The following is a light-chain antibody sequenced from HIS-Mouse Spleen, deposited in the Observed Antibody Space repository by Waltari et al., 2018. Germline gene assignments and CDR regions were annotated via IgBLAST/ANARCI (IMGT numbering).Light chain of an antibody. CDR3: AAWDDSLNGWV. CDR1: SCNCGSNT. CDR2: SNN. J-gene: IGLJ3*02. V-gene: IGLV1-44*01. Sequence: QSVLTQPPSASGTPGQTVTISCSVSSCNCGSNTVNWYQQLPGTAPKLLVYSNNQRPSGVPDRFYGSKSGTSASLAISGLQSEDEADYYCAAWDDSLNGWVFGGGTKLTVL.